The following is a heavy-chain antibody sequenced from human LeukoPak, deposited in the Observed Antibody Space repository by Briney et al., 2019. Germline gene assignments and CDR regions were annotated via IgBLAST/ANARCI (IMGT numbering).Heavy chain of an antibody. V-gene: IGHV3-23*01. CDR1: GFTFNIYV. D-gene: IGHD3-22*01. Sequence: GGSLRLSCAASGFTFNIYVMSWVRQAPGKGLEWVSVISGSGGSTYYADSVKGRFTISRDNSKNTPYLQMNSLRAEDTAVYYCAKGQYYYDSSGYDYWGQGTLVTVSS. CDR2: ISGSGGST. J-gene: IGHJ4*02. CDR3: AKGQYYYDSSGYDY.